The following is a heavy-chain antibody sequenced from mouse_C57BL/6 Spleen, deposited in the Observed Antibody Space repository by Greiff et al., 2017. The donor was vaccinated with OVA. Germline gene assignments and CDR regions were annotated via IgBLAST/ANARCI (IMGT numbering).Heavy chain of an antibody. J-gene: IGHJ4*01. D-gene: IGHD1-1*01. V-gene: IGHV1-19*01. Sequence: EVQLQQSGPVLVKPGASVTMSCKASGYTFTDYYMNWVKQSHGKSLEWIGVINPYNGGTSYNQKFKGKATLTVDKSSSTAYMELNSLTSEDSAVYYCARRLRPRGGAMDYWGQGTSVTVSS. CDR2: INPYNGGT. CDR1: GYTFTDYY. CDR3: ARRLRPRGGAMDY.